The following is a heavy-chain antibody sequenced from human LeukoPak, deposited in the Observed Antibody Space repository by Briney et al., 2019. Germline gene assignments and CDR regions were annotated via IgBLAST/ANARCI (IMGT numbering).Heavy chain of an antibody. CDR1: GFTFSTYS. D-gene: IGHD6-19*01. CDR3: ARDKGSSGWPIFDY. V-gene: IGHV3-48*01. J-gene: IGHJ4*02. CDR2: IRSGTTTI. Sequence: GGSLRLSCAASGFTFSTYSMNWVRQAPGKGLEWVSYIRSGTTTIYYADSMKGRFIISRDNAKNSVYLQMNSLRVEDTAVYYCARDKGSSGWPIFDYWGQGTLVTVSS.